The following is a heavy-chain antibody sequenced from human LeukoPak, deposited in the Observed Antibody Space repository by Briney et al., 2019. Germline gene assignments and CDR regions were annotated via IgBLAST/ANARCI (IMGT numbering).Heavy chain of an antibody. Sequence: SXXXXXXXNWWHWVRQPPGKGLEWIGEMYLSGTSYYNPSLQSRVTISIEXXKNQVSLKLTSVTAADTAVYYCXXEGDRGYSLTYWGQGTLVTVSS. CDR3: XXEGDRGYSLTY. V-gene: IGHV4-4*02. D-gene: IGHD5-12*01. CDR2: MYLSGTS. J-gene: IGHJ4*02. CDR1: XXXXXXXNW.